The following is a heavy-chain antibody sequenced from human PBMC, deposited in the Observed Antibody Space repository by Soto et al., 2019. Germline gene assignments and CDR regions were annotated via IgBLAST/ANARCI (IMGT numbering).Heavy chain of an antibody. Sequence: DSVQVSCKASGNTFTSYDINWVRQATGHGLEWMGWINPNSGNIGYAQKFQGRVTMTRDTAIRTAHMEVSRLRTDVTAVYYCGRCGASGSYYLLVGWGQATVVTVA. CDR1: GNTFTSYD. CDR3: GRCGASGSYYLLVG. CDR2: INPNSGNI. V-gene: IGHV1-8*01. D-gene: IGHD3-10*01. J-gene: IGHJ4*02.